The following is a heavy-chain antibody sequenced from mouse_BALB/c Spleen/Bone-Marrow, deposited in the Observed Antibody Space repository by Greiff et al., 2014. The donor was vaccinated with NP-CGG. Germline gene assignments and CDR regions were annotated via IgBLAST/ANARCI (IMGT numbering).Heavy chain of an antibody. CDR1: GYSFTGYT. Sequence: EVKLMESGPELVKPGASMKISCKASGYSFTGYTMNWVKQSHGKNLEWIGLINPYNGGTSYTQKFKGKATVTVDKSSSTAYMELLSLTSEDSAVYYCARGDYYGYAMDYWGQGTSVTVSS. CDR3: ARGDYYGYAMDY. J-gene: IGHJ4*01. CDR2: INPYNGGT. D-gene: IGHD1-1*01. V-gene: IGHV1-26*01.